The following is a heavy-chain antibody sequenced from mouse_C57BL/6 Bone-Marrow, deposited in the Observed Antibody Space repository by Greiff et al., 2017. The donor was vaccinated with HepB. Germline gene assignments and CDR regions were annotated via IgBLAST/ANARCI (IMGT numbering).Heavy chain of an antibody. V-gene: IGHV1-7*01. CDR3: ARSWQGITTVPAPYYAMDY. CDR2: INPSSGYT. Sequence: QVQLQQSGAELAKPGASVKLSCKASGYTFTSYWMHWVKQRPGQGLEWIGYINPSSGYTKYNQKFKDKATLTAEKSSSTAYMQLSSLTYEDSAVYYCARSWQGITTVPAPYYAMDYWGQGTSVTVSS. J-gene: IGHJ4*01. CDR1: GYTFTSYW. D-gene: IGHD1-1*01.